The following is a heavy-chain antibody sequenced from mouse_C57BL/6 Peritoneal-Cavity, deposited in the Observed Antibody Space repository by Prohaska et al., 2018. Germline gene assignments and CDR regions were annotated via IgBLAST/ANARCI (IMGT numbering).Heavy chain of an antibody. CDR2: IDPEDGET. V-gene: IGHV14-2*01. Sequence: VPLLQSSSPLVHPGSSFTFSCTASGFNITDYYMHWVKQRTEQSLEVIGRIDPEDGETKYDQKVQGKATRTADTSSKTAYLQLSSLTSEDNAVYYCARYDGSRVDYWGQGTTLTVSS. CDR3: ARYDGSRVDY. CDR1: GFNITDYY. D-gene: IGHD1-1*01. J-gene: IGHJ2*01.